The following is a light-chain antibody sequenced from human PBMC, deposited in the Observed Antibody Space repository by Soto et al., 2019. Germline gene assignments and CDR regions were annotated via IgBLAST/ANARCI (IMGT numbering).Light chain of an antibody. J-gene: IGKJ1*01. CDR2: GAS. V-gene: IGKV3-20*01. CDR3: QQYDNYPRT. Sequence: ESVLTQSPGNLSLSPGERATLSCRASQSVSSGYLAWYQQKPGQAPRLLLSGASRRATGIPDRFSGSGSGTDFTLTIIRMEPEDFAVYYCQQYDNYPRTFGQGTKVEIK. CDR1: QSVSSGY.